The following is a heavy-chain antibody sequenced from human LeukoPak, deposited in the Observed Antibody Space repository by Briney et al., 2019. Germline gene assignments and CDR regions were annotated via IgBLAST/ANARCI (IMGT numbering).Heavy chain of an antibody. V-gene: IGHV3-23*01. CDR2: VSGTTLST. D-gene: IGHD4-17*01. CDR3: ASSTVTNDYAPPGYFDY. CDR1: GFTFSNYM. Sequence: PGGSLRLSCAASGFTFSNYMMTWVRQAPGKGLQWVSTVSGTTLSTYYADSVKGRFTISRDNSKNTLYLQMNSLRAEDTAVYYCASSTVTNDYAPPGYFDYWGQGTLVTVSS. J-gene: IGHJ4*02.